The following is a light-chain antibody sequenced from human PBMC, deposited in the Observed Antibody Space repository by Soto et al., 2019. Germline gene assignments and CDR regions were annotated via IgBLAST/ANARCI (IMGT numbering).Light chain of an antibody. Sequence: QSVLTQPPSVSAAPGQRVTISCSGSSSNIPNNYVSWYQQHPGKAPKLMIYDVSKRPSGVPDRFSGSKSGNTASLTISGLQAEDEADYYCCSYAGSYTYVFGTGTKVTVL. CDR1: SSNIPNNY. J-gene: IGLJ1*01. V-gene: IGLV2-11*01. CDR3: CSYAGSYTYV. CDR2: DVS.